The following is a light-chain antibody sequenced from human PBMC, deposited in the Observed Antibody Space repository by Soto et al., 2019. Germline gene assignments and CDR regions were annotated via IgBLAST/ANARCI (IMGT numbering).Light chain of an antibody. Sequence: QSALTQPASVSGSPGQSITISCTGTSSDVGAYTYVSWYQQHPGKAPKLMIFEVSDRPSGVSNRFSGSKSGNTASLTISGLQAEGEADYYCSSYTTSNTLVFGGGTKLTVL. CDR2: EVS. CDR1: SSDVGAYTY. J-gene: IGLJ2*01. V-gene: IGLV2-14*01. CDR3: SSYTTSNTLV.